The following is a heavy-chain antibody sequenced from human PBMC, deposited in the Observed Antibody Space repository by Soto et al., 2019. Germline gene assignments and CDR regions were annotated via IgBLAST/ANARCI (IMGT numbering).Heavy chain of an antibody. Sequence: PGESLKISCKGSGYSFTSYWVAWVRQMPGKGLQWMGIIHPGLSDARYSPSFQGRVTISVDKSINTAYLQWSSLEASDTATYYCGRHNDYYDTSDNYYAYGMDVWGQGTTVTVSS. V-gene: IGHV5-51*01. CDR3: GRHNDYYDTSDNYYAYGMDV. CDR1: GYSFTSYW. CDR2: IHPGLSDA. D-gene: IGHD3-22*01. J-gene: IGHJ6*02.